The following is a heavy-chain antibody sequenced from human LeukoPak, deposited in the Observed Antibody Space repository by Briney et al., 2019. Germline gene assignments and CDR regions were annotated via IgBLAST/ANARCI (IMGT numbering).Heavy chain of an antibody. D-gene: IGHD3-3*01. CDR2: ISSSSSTI. V-gene: IGHV3-48*01. CDR1: GFTFSSYS. Sequence: PGGSLRLSCAASGFTFSSYSMNWVRQAPGKGLEWVSHISSSSSTIYYADSVKGRFTISRDNAKNSLYLQMNSLRAEDTAVYYCARARYDFWSGYYTFDYWGQGTLVTVSS. CDR3: ARARYDFWSGYYTFDY. J-gene: IGHJ4*02.